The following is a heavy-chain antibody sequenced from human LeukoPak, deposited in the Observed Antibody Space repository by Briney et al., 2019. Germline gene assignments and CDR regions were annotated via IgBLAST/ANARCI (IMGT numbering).Heavy chain of an antibody. Sequence: GESLKISCKGSGYSFTSYWIGWVRQMPGKGLEWMGFIYPGDSDTRYSPSFQGQVTISVDKSITTAYLHWNSLKASDTAIYYCASHGTRYSSDIVIKSAYWGQGTLVAVSS. CDR3: ASHGTRYSSDIVIKSAY. D-gene: IGHD6-19*01. CDR1: GYSFTSYW. V-gene: IGHV5-51*01. CDR2: IYPGDSDT. J-gene: IGHJ4*02.